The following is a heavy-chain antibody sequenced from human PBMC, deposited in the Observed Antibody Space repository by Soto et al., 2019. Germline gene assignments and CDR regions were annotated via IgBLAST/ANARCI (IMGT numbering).Heavy chain of an antibody. Sequence: PGGFHRHPQAASGFNFGDHSVHWVSQAQGKGLEWVSYIGGHTATVFYADSVKDRFSISRDNAKNSLYLQMSSLRDEDTAVYYCARDGGDSCSNDGYFNNWGQGTLVTVSS. CDR1: GFNFGDHS. CDR3: ARDGGDSCSNDGYFNN. CDR2: IGGHTATV. D-gene: IGHD2-21*02. V-gene: IGHV3-48*02. J-gene: IGHJ4*02.